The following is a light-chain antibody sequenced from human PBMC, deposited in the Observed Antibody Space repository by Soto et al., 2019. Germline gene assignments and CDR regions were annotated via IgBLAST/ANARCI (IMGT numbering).Light chain of an antibody. CDR2: GAS. CDR1: QSVSSSY. Sequence: EIVLTQSPGTLSLSQGERATLSCRASQSVSSSYLAWYQQKPGQAPRLLIYGASSRATGIPDRFSGSGSGTDFTLTISSLQSEDFAVYYCQQYNNWPPWTFGQGTKVDI. V-gene: IGKV3-20*01. J-gene: IGKJ1*01. CDR3: QQYNNWPPWT.